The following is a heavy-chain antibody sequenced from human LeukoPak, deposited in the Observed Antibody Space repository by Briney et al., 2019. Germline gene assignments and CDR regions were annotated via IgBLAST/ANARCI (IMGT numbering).Heavy chain of an antibody. J-gene: IGHJ6*03. Sequence: SETLSLTCAVYGGSFSGYYWSWIRQPPGKGLEWIGEINHSGSTNYNPSPKSRVTISVDTSKTQFSLKLSSVTAADTAVYYCARAIVGAQSSYYYYMDVWGKGTTVTVSS. V-gene: IGHV4-34*01. CDR2: INHSGST. D-gene: IGHD1-26*01. CDR1: GGSFSGYY. CDR3: ARAIVGAQSSYYYYMDV.